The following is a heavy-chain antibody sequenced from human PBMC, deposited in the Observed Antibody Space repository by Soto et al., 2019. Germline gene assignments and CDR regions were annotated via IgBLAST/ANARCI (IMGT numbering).Heavy chain of an antibody. CDR2: IYYSGST. CDR1: GGTISSYY. V-gene: IGHV4-59*01. Sequence: PSETLSLTCPVSGGTISSYYWSWIRQPPGKGLEWIGYIYYSGSTNYNPSLKSRVTISVDTSKNQFSLKLSSVTAADTAVYYCARNDYDILTGYYPSGMDVWGQGTTVTVSS. CDR3: ARNDYDILTGYYPSGMDV. J-gene: IGHJ6*02. D-gene: IGHD3-9*01.